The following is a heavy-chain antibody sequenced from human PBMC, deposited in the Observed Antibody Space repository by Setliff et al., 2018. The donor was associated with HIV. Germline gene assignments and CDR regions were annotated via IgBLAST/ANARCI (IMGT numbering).Heavy chain of an antibody. CDR2: MNPNSGNS. Sequence: GASVKVSCKASGYNFINNDINWVRQATGQGLEWMGWMNPNSGNSGYAQKFQGSVTMTRSTSFSKAYMELSNLTYEDTAIYYCARKHKVSLGRGIVVLWGFDPWGQGTLVTVSS. CDR3: ARKHKVSLGRGIVVLWGFDP. J-gene: IGHJ5*02. CDR1: GYNFINND. D-gene: IGHD3-10*01. V-gene: IGHV1-8*02.